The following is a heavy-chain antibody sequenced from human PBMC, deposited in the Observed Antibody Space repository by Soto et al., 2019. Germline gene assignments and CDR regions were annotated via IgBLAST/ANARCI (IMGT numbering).Heavy chain of an antibody. CDR1: GYTFTAYY. CDR2: INPNSGGT. J-gene: IGHJ5*02. V-gene: IGHV1-2*02. CDR3: ARETDP. Sequence: GASVKVSCKASGYTFTAYYVHWVRQAPGQGLGWLGWINPNSGGTNYAQNFQGRVTITRDTSISTAYMELRSLRSDDTAMYYCARETDPWGQGTLVTVSS.